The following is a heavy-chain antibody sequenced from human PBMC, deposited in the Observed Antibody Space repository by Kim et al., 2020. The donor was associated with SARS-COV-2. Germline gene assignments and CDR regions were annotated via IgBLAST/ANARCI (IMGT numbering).Heavy chain of an antibody. CDR1: GYTFTSYA. CDR3: ARVLLWFGELSQNNWFDP. D-gene: IGHD3-10*01. V-gene: IGHV7-4-1*02. CDR2: INTNTGNP. J-gene: IGHJ5*02. Sequence: ASVKVSCKASGYTFTSYAMNWVRQAPGQGLEWMGWINTNTGNPTYAQGFTGRFVFSLDTSVSTAYLQISSLKAEDTAVYYCARVLLWFGELSQNNWFDPWGQGTLVTVSS.